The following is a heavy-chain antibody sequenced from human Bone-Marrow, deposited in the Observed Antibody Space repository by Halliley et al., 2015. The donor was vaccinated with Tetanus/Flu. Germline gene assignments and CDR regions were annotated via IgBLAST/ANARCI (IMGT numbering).Heavy chain of an antibody. CDR3: ARGDYNSGSYYQPLDS. CDR2: ISYDDTDK. CDR1: GFTFSSYT. J-gene: IGHJ4*02. D-gene: IGHD3-10*01. V-gene: IGHV3-30*04. Sequence: RLSCEASGFTFSSYTMHWVRQAPGKGLEWVAFISYDDTDKYYADSLKGRFSISRDNFRNTLYLQLNSLRPEDTAFYYCARGDYNSGSYYQPLDSWGQGTLVTVSS.